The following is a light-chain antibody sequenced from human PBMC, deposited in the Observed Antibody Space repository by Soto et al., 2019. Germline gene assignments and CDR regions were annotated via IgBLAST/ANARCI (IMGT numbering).Light chain of an antibody. V-gene: IGLV4-69*01. CDR1: SGHSSYA. J-gene: IGLJ1*01. CDR2: LNSDGSH. Sequence: QAVVTQSPSASASLGASVKLTCTLSSGHSSYAIAWHQQQPEKGPRYLMKLNSDGSHSQGDGIPDRFSGSSSGAERYLTISSLQSEDEADYYCQTWGTGIHYVFGTGTKLTVL. CDR3: QTWGTGIHYV.